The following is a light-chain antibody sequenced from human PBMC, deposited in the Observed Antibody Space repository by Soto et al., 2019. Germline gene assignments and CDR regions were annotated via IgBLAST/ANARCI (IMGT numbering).Light chain of an antibody. V-gene: IGLV2-14*01. CDR2: EVS. Sequence: QSALTQPASVSGSPGQSVTISCTGTNSDIGGHNYVSWYQQHPGKAPKLMIFEVSNRPSGVSNRFSGSKSGSTASLTISGLQAEDEADYYCNSYTSTTTRVIFGGGTKLTVL. J-gene: IGLJ2*01. CDR1: NSDIGGHNY. CDR3: NSYTSTTTRVI.